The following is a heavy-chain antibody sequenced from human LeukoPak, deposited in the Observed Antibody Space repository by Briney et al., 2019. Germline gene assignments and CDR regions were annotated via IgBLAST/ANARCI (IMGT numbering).Heavy chain of an antibody. CDR3: AREARGSRRDFDY. Sequence: PGGSLRLSCAASGFSFSDFYMSWIRQAPGMGLEWISYISTRSNPTYYADSVKGRFTIYRDDAKNSLYLQMNSLRDEDTAVYFCAREARGSRRDFDYWGQGILVTVSS. CDR2: ISTRSNPT. D-gene: IGHD3-10*01. CDR1: GFSFSDFY. V-gene: IGHV3-11*01. J-gene: IGHJ4*02.